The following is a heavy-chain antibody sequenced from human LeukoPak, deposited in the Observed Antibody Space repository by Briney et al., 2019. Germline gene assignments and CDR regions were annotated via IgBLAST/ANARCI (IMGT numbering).Heavy chain of an antibody. CDR2: IKQDGSEK. CDR1: GFTFSSYG. Sequence: GGSLRLSCAASGFTFSSYGMHWVRQAPGKGLEWVANIKQDGSEKYYVDSVKGRFTISRDNAKNSLYLQMNSLRAEDTAVYYCARDSVFGYYDSSGYYSPFDYWGQGTLVTVSS. V-gene: IGHV3-7*01. J-gene: IGHJ4*02. CDR3: ARDSVFGYYDSSGYYSPFDY. D-gene: IGHD3-22*01.